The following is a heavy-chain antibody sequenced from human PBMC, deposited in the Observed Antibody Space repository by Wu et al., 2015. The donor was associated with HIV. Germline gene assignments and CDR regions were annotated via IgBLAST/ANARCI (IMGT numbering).Heavy chain of an antibody. CDR3: ARGSPIVVVPAAKYYYMDV. CDR2: INPSGGST. Sequence: QVQLVQSGAEVKKPGASVKVSCKASGYTFTSYYMHWVRQAPGQGLEWMGIINPSGGSTSYAQKFQGRVTMTRDTSTSTVYMELSSLRSEDTAVYYCARGSPIVVVPAAKYYYMDVWGKGTTVTVSS. J-gene: IGHJ6*03. D-gene: IGHD2-2*01. V-gene: IGHV1-46*03. CDR1: GYTFTSYY.